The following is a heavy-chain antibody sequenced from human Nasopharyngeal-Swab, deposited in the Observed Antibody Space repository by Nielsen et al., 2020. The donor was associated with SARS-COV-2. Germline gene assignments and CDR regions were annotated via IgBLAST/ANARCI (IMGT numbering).Heavy chain of an antibody. CDR2: ISPYNDYT. D-gene: IGHD3-16*01. CDR3: ARELGVGLFDY. CDR1: GYTLSSYG. Sequence: ASVKVSCKTSGYTLSSYGIAWVRQAPGQGLEWLGWISPYNDYTHYAQKFQGSVTMTSDTSTSTAYLELRSLTSDDTAVYYCARELGVGLFDYWGQGTLVTVPS. J-gene: IGHJ4*02. V-gene: IGHV1-18*01.